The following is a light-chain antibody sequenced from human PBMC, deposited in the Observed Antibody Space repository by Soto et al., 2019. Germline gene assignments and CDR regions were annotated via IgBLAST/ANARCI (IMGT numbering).Light chain of an antibody. CDR1: QSVSSNY. Sequence: EIVLTQSPGTLSLSPGERATLSCRASQSVSSNYLGWYQQKPGQAPRLLIYGASSRATGIPDRFSGSGSGTDFTLTISRLEPEDFAVYYCQQYGNSVWTFGQGTKVEIK. CDR3: QQYGNSVWT. J-gene: IGKJ1*01. CDR2: GAS. V-gene: IGKV3-20*01.